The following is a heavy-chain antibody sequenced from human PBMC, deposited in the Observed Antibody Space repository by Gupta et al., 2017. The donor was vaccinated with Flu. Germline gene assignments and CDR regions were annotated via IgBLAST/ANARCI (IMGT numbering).Heavy chain of an antibody. Sequence: EVQLLESGGGLVQPGGPLRLSCQAPGSTFRVHAMSWFPRAPGKGLEWVSAISGSGGSTYYADSVKGRFTISRDNSKNTLYLQMNSLRAEDTAVYYCAKARSIAARPPNWYFDLWGRGTLVTGSS. CDR3: AKARSIAARPPNWYFDL. CDR1: GSTFRVHA. D-gene: IGHD6-6*01. CDR2: ISGSGGST. J-gene: IGHJ2*01. V-gene: IGHV3-23*01.